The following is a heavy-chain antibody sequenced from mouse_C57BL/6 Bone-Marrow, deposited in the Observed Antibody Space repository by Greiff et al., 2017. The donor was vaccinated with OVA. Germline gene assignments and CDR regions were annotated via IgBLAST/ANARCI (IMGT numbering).Heavy chain of an antibody. V-gene: IGHV1-53*01. CDR2: INPSNGGT. CDR3: ARSELWLRRAIDY. Sequence: QVQLQQPGTELVKPGASVKLSCKASGYTFTSYWMHWVKQRPGQGLEWIGNINPSNGGTNYNEKFKSKATLTVAKSSSTAYMQLSSLTSEDSAVYDCARSELWLRRAIDYWGQGTTLTVTS. D-gene: IGHD2-2*01. J-gene: IGHJ2*01. CDR1: GYTFTSYW.